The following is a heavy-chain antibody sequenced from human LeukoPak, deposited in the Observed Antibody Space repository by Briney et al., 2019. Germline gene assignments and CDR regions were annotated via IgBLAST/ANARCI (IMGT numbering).Heavy chain of an antibody. CDR1: GFTFSSNA. V-gene: IGHV3-48*02. CDR3: ASGSYGQFES. J-gene: IGHJ4*02. Sequence: GGSLRLSCAVTGFTFSSNAMNWVRQAPGKGLEWVSSINRGRTITHYADSVKGRFTISRDNAKSSLYLDMNSLRDDDTAVYYCASGSYGQFESWGQGTLVTVSS. CDR2: INRGRTIT. D-gene: IGHD3-16*01.